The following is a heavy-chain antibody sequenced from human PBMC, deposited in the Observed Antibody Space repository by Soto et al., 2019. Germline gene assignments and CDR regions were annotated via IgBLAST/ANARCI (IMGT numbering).Heavy chain of an antibody. Sequence: ASVKVSCKASGYTFTGYYMHWVRQAPGQGLEWMGWINPNSGGTNYAQKFQGWVTMTRDTSISTAYMELSRRRSDDTALYYCASANSSGPIFDYWGQGTLVTVSS. D-gene: IGHD6-19*01. CDR1: GYTFTGYY. V-gene: IGHV1-2*04. CDR2: INPNSGGT. J-gene: IGHJ4*02. CDR3: ASANSSGPIFDY.